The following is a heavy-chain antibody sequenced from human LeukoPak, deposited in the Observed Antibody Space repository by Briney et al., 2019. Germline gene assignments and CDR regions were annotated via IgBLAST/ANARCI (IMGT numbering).Heavy chain of an antibody. CDR1: GYTFTSYG. Sequence: WASVKVSCTASGYTFTSYGISWVRQAPGQGLEWMGWISAYNGNTNYAQKLQGRATMTTDTSTSTAYMELRSLRSDDTAVYYCARAGVITTTXAFDIWGQGXMVTVSS. D-gene: IGHD3-22*01. CDR2: ISAYNGNT. V-gene: IGHV1-18*01. J-gene: IGHJ3*02. CDR3: ARAGVITTTXAFDI.